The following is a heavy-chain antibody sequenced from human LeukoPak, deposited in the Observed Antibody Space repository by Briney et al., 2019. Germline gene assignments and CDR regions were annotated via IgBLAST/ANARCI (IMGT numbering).Heavy chain of an antibody. CDR3: AKGEGCSSTSCYLPVYYYYYMDV. Sequence: GGSLRLSCAASGFTFSSYAMSWVRQAPGKGLEWVSAISGSGGSTYYADSVKGRFTISRDNSKNTLYLQMNSLRAEDTAVYYCAKGEGCSSTSCYLPVYYYYYMDVWGKGTTVTISS. V-gene: IGHV3-23*01. CDR2: ISGSGGST. D-gene: IGHD2-2*01. J-gene: IGHJ6*03. CDR1: GFTFSSYA.